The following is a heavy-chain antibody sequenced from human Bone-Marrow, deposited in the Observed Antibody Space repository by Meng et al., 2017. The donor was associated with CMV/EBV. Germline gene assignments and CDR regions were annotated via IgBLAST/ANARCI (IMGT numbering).Heavy chain of an antibody. J-gene: IGHJ4*02. CDR3: ARGRGDLTYDFWSGYYQNYDEGLDY. Sequence: HGVQQAQGQGLEGMGWINPNSGGTNYAQKFQGRGTMTRDTSSSTAYMERSRLRSDDTAVYYCARGRGDLTYDFWSGYYQNYDEGLDYWGQGTLVTVSS. D-gene: IGHD3-3*01. CDR2: INPNSGGT. V-gene: IGHV1-2*02.